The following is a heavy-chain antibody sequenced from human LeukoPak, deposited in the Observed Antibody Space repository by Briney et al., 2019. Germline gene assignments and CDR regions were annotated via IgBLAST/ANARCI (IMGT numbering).Heavy chain of an antibody. CDR1: GYTFTGYY. J-gene: IGHJ4*02. V-gene: IGHV1-2*02. CDR3: ARVTYYYGSGSYYPLDY. Sequence: ASVKVSCKASGYTFTGYYMHWVRQAPGQGLEWMGWINPNSGGTNYAQKFQGRVTMTRDTSISTAYMELGRLRSDDTAVYYCARVTYYYGSGSYYPLDYWGQGTLVTVSS. D-gene: IGHD3-10*01. CDR2: INPNSGGT.